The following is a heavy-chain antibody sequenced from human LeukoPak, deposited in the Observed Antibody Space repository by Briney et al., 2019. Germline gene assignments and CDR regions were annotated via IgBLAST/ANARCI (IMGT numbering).Heavy chain of an antibody. CDR3: AGGGNYYYYYGMDV. D-gene: IGHD4-23*01. Sequence: LRLSCAASGFTFSSYWMSWIRQPPGKGLEWIGEINHSGSTNYNPSLKSRVTISVDTSKNQFSLKLSSVTAADTAVYYCAGGGNYYYYYGMDVWGQGTTVTVSS. J-gene: IGHJ6*02. V-gene: IGHV4-34*01. CDR1: GFTFSSYW. CDR2: INHSGST.